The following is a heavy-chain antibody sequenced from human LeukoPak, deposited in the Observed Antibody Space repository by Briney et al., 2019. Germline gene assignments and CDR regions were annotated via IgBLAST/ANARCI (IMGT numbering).Heavy chain of an antibody. CDR3: TTDYSGSPSYYYYYYMDV. D-gene: IGHD1-26*01. Sequence: AGGSLRLSCAASGFTFSNAWMSWVRQAPGKGLEWVGRIKSKTDGGTTDYAAPVKGRFTISRDDSKNTLYLQMNSLKTEDTAVYYCTTDYSGSPSYYYYYYMDVWGKGTTVTVSS. CDR1: GFTFSNAW. V-gene: IGHV3-15*01. J-gene: IGHJ6*03. CDR2: IKSKTDGGTT.